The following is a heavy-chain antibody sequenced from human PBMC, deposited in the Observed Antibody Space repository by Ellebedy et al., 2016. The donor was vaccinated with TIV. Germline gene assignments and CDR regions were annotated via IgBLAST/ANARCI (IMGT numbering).Heavy chain of an antibody. CDR2: ISDRNSKR. V-gene: IGHV3-21*01. CDR3: ARPMFYYHYYMDV. Sequence: GGSLRLXXAASGFVFKSYSMNWARQASGKGLEWVASISDRNSKRFYSDSVKGRFIISRDDATSSLFLEMNTLRVEDMAVYYCARPMFYYHYYMDVWGKGTTVIV. J-gene: IGHJ6*03. CDR1: GFVFKSYS. D-gene: IGHD3-10*02.